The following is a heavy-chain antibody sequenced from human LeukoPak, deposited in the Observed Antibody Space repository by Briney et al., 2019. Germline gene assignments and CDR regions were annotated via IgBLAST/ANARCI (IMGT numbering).Heavy chain of an antibody. D-gene: IGHD6-13*01. CDR2: INAGNGYT. CDR1: GYTFTSYA. CDR3: ARDSGYSSSWYQTSAFDI. V-gene: IGHV1-3*01. J-gene: IGHJ3*02. Sequence: ASVKVSCKASGYTFTSYAMHWVRQAPGQRLEWMGWINAGNGYTKYSQEFQGRVTITRDTSTSTAYMELRSLRSDDTAVYYCARDSGYSSSWYQTSAFDIWGQGTMVTVSS.